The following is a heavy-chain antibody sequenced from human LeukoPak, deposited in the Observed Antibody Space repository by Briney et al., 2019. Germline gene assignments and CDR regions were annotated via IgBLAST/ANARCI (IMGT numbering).Heavy chain of an antibody. D-gene: IGHD1-26*01. J-gene: IGHJ4*02. Sequence: GGSLRLSCAASGFTFDNYRMSWVRQAPGKGLEWVSTVNADGGNTYYADSVKGRFTISRDNSKSTLILQMNSLRVEDTALYYCTKRVKYGGTWDHFADWGQGTLVTVST. CDR3: TKRVKYGGTWDHFAD. V-gene: IGHV3-23*01. CDR1: GFTFDNYR. CDR2: VNADGGNT.